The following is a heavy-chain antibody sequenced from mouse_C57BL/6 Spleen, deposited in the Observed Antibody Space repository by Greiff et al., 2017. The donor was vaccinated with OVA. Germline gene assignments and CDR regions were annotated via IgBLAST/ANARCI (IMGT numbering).Heavy chain of an antibody. Sequence: VQLQQPGAELVKPGASVKLSCKASGYTLTSYWMHWVKQRPGQGLEWIGMIHPNSGSTNYNEKFKDKATLTADKSSSTAYMQRSSLTYEDSAVYYCASGWLPAWFAYWGQGTLVTVSA. J-gene: IGHJ3*01. CDR3: ASGWLPAWFAY. CDR1: GYTLTSYW. CDR2: IHPNSGST. V-gene: IGHV1-64*01. D-gene: IGHD2-3*01.